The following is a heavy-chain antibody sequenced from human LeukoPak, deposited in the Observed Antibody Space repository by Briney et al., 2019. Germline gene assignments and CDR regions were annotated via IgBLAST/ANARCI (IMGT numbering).Heavy chain of an antibody. V-gene: IGHV1-2*02. D-gene: IGHD3-22*01. J-gene: IGHJ4*02. Sequence: ASVKVSCKASGYAFTAYYIHWVRQAPGQGLEWMGWINPDSGGTNYAQKLQGRVTMTKDTSTSTAYMELRSLRSDDTAVYYCARDPRYHYDSSGFIYFDYWGQGTLVTVSS. CDR3: ARDPRYHYDSSGFIYFDY. CDR2: INPDSGGT. CDR1: GYAFTAYY.